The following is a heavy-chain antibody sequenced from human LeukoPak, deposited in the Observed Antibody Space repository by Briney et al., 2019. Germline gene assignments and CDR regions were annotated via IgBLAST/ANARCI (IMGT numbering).Heavy chain of an antibody. CDR3: AKSREPQLDRPFDS. J-gene: IGHJ4*02. D-gene: IGHD1-1*01. CDR1: EFTFSRYA. CDR2: ISISGTT. V-gene: IGHV3-23*01. Sequence: GGSLRLSCAASEFTFSRYAMSWVRQAPGKDLEWVSSISISGTTYYADSVNGRFTISSDNSKRTLFLQMRSLRAEDTAIYYCAKSREPQLDRPFDSWGQGTLVTVSS.